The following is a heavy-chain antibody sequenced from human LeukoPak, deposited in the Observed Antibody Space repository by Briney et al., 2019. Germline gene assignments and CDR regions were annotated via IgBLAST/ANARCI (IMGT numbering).Heavy chain of an antibody. CDR1: GFSFSSYW. J-gene: IGHJ4*02. CDR2: INPDGSNM. Sequence: GGSLRLSCAASGFSFSSYWMSWVRQAPGKGLEWVANINPDGSNMLYVDSVKGRFTISRDNAKNSLYLQMNNLRAEDTAVYFCVSGFLQWLYWGQGTLVTISS. CDR3: VSGFLQWLY. V-gene: IGHV3-7*01. D-gene: IGHD3-3*01.